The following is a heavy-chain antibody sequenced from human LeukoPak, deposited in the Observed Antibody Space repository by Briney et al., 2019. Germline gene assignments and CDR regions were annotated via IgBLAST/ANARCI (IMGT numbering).Heavy chain of an antibody. Sequence: SVKVSCKTSGGTSNNSAISWVRQAPGQGLEWLGGIMPLFGTAGYAQKLQGRVTITKDESTRTVYLELTSLTSDDTAVYYCARDVHGDYGSGWFDPWGQGTLVSVSS. CDR1: GGTSNNSA. CDR2: IMPLFGTA. CDR3: ARDVHGDYGSGWFDP. D-gene: IGHD4-17*01. J-gene: IGHJ5*02. V-gene: IGHV1-69*05.